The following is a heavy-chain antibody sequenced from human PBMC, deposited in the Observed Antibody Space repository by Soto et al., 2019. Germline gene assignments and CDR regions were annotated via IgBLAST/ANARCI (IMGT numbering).Heavy chain of an antibody. Sequence: GGSLRLSCAASGFSFSTYAMSWVRQAPGKGLEWVSGISGGGGSTYYIDSVKGRFTISRDTSKNTLSLQMNSLRAEDTAVYYCAKDLGATTDYYFDYWGQGXPVTVYS. D-gene: IGHD1-26*01. CDR1: GFSFSTYA. CDR2: ISGGGGST. V-gene: IGHV3-23*01. CDR3: AKDLGATTDYYFDY. J-gene: IGHJ4*02.